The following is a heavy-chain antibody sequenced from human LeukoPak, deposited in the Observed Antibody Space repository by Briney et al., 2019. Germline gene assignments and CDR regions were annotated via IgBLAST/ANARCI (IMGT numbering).Heavy chain of an antibody. J-gene: IGHJ4*02. D-gene: IGHD7-27*01. Sequence: SVKVPCKPSGGTFSSYAISWVRQAPGQGLEWMGGIIPIFGTANYAQKFQGRVTITTDESTSTAYMELSSLRSEDTAVYYCARQNWGNFDYWGQGTLVTVSS. V-gene: IGHV1-69*05. CDR3: ARQNWGNFDY. CDR2: IIPIFGTA. CDR1: GGTFSSYA.